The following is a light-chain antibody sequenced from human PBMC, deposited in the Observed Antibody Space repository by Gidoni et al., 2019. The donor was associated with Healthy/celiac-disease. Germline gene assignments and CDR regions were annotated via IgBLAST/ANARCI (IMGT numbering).Light chain of an antibody. CDR1: SGHSSYA. J-gene: IGLJ1*01. V-gene: IGLV4-69*01. CDR3: QTWGTALYV. Sequence: QLVLTQSPSASASLGASVKLTCTLSSGHSSYAIAWHQQKPEKGPRYLMKLNSDGSHSKGDGIPDRFSGSSSGAERYLTISSLQSEDEADYYCQTWGTALYVFGTGTKVTVL. CDR2: LNSDGSH.